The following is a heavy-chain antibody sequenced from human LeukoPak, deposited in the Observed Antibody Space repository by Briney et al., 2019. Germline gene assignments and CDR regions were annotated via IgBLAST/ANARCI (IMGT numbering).Heavy chain of an antibody. Sequence: SETLSLTCAVYGGSFSGYYWSWIRQPPGKGLEWIGEINHSGSTNYNPSLKGRVTISVDTSKNQFSLKLSSVTAADTAVYYCARMPYGDYGPYYFDYWGQGTLVTVSS. D-gene: IGHD4-17*01. CDR2: INHSGST. CDR1: GGSFSGYY. J-gene: IGHJ4*02. CDR3: ARMPYGDYGPYYFDY. V-gene: IGHV4-34*01.